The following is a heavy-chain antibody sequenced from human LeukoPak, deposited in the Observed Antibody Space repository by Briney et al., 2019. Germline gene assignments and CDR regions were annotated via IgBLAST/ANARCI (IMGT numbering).Heavy chain of an antibody. CDR2: ISYDGSNK. CDR1: GFTFSSYA. V-gene: IGHV3-30-3*01. Sequence: GRSLRLSCAASGFTFSSYAMHWVRQAPGKGLEWVAVISYDGSNKYYADSVKGRFTISRDNSKNTLYLQMNSLRAEDTAVYYCARESGSGWYVYWGQGTLVTVSS. D-gene: IGHD6-19*01. J-gene: IGHJ4*02. CDR3: ARESGSGWYVY.